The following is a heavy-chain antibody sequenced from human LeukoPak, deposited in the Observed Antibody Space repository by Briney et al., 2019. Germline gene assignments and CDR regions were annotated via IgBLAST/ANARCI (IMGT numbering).Heavy chain of an antibody. J-gene: IGHJ4*02. Sequence: GGSLRLSCAASGFTFSSYVMYWVRQAPGRGLEYVSVIGSSGDSTYYANSVKGRFTISRDNSKNTLYLQMGSLRAEDMAVYYCARRDSSAYFSDYWGQGTLVTVSS. D-gene: IGHD6-19*01. CDR1: GFTFSSYV. CDR2: IGSSGDST. V-gene: IGHV3-64*01. CDR3: ARRDSSAYFSDY.